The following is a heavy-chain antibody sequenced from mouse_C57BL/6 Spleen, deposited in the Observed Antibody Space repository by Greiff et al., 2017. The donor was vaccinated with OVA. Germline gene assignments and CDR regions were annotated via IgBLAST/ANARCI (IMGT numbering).Heavy chain of an antibody. J-gene: IGHJ4*01. V-gene: IGHV5-6*01. CDR3: ARPFEEGAMDY. CDR1: GFTFSSYG. CDR2: ISSGGSYT. Sequence: EVQVVESGGDLVKPGGSLTLSCAASGFTFSSYGMSWVRQPQDKRLEWVATISSGGSYTYYPDSVKGRFTISRDNAKNTLYLQMSSLKSEDTAIYDCARPFEEGAMDYWGQGTSVTVSS.